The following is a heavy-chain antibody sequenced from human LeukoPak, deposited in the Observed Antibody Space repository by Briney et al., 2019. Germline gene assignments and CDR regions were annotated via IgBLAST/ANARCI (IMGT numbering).Heavy chain of an antibody. V-gene: IGHV3-30-3*01. Sequence: GRSLRLSCAASGFTFSSYAMHWVRQAPGKGLEWVAVISYDGSNKYYADSVKGRFTISRDNSKNTLYLQMNSLRAEDTAVYYCARDIVVVPAAKYYYGMDVWGQGTTVTVSS. J-gene: IGHJ6*02. CDR1: GFTFSSYA. CDR3: ARDIVVVPAAKYYYGMDV. CDR2: ISYDGSNK. D-gene: IGHD2-2*01.